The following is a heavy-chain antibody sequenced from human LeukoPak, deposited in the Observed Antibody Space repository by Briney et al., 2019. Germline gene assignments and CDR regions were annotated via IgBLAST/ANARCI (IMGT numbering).Heavy chain of an antibody. D-gene: IGHD6-13*01. CDR2: IIPILGIA. Sequence: SVKVSCKASGGTFSSYAISWVRQAPGQGLEWMGRIIPILGIANYAQKFQGRVTITADKSTSTAYMELSGLRSEDTAVYYCAREYSSSWYSNYWYFDLWGRGTPVTVSS. CDR1: GGTFSSYA. J-gene: IGHJ2*01. V-gene: IGHV1-69*04. CDR3: AREYSSSWYSNYWYFDL.